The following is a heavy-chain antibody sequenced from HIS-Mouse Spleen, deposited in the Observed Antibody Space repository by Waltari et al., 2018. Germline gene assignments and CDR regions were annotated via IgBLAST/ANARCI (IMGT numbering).Heavy chain of an antibody. CDR1: GYTFTSYD. V-gene: IGHV1-8*01. J-gene: IGHJ4*02. CDR3: ARVYYDFWSGYYY. D-gene: IGHD3-3*01. Sequence: QVQLVQSGAEVKKPGASVKVSCKASGYTFTSYDINWVRQATGQGLEWMGWVNPTRGTPGHAQKFQGRVTMTRNTSISTAYMELSSLRSEDTAVYYCARVYYDFWSGYYYWGQGTLVTVSS. CDR2: VNPTRGTP.